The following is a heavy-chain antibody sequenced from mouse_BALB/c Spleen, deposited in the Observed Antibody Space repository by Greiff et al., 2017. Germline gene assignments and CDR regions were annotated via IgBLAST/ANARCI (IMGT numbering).Heavy chain of an antibody. CDR3: ARDNYYGSSLDY. V-gene: IGHV5-6-3*01. CDR1: GFTFSSYG. D-gene: IGHD1-1*01. J-gene: IGHJ2*01. Sequence: EVKVEESGGGLVQPGGSLKLSCAASGFTFSSYGMSWVRQTPDKRLELVATINSNGGSTYYPDSVKGRFTISRDNAKNTLYLQMSSLKSEDTAMYYCARDNYYGSSLDYWGQGTTLTVSS. CDR2: INSNGGST.